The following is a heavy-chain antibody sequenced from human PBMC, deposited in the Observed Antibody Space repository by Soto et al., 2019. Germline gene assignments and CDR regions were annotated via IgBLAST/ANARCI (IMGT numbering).Heavy chain of an antibody. Sequence: GGSLRLSXVASGFTFRNYAMSWVRQAPGKGLEWVSYISSSGSTIYYADSVKGRFTISRDNAKSSLFLQVSSLRADDTAIYYCARESLGGDYPLDYWGQGTLVTVSS. CDR3: ARESLGGDYPLDY. V-gene: IGHV3-48*03. CDR2: ISSSGSTI. D-gene: IGHD4-17*01. CDR1: GFTFRNYA. J-gene: IGHJ4*02.